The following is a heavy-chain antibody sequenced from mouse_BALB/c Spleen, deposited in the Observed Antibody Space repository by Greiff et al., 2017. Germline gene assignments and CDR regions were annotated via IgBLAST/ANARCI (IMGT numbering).Heavy chain of an antibody. CDR3: NGYYGRAWFAY. CDR1: GFNIKDYY. CDR2: IDPENGDT. Sequence: EVQLQQSGAELVRSGASVKLSCTASGFNIKDYYMHWVKQRPEQGLEWIGWIDPENGDTEYAPKFQGKATMTADTSSNTAYLQLSSLTSEDTAVYYCNGYYGRAWFAYWGQGTLVTVSA. J-gene: IGHJ3*01. V-gene: IGHV14-4*02. D-gene: IGHD1-2*01.